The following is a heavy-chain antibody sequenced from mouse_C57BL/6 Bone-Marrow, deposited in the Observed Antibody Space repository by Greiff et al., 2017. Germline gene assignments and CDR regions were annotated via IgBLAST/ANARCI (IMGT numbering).Heavy chain of an antibody. V-gene: IGHV1-64*01. Sequence: QVQLQQPGAELVKPGASVKLSCKASGYTFTSYWMHWVKQRPGQGLEWIGMIHPNSGSTNYNEKFKSKATLTADKSSSTAYMELRSLTSEDSAVYFCAREGDYYGSSSGFDYWGQGTTLTVSS. CDR2: IHPNSGST. CDR3: AREGDYYGSSSGFDY. D-gene: IGHD1-1*01. CDR1: GYTFTSYW. J-gene: IGHJ2*01.